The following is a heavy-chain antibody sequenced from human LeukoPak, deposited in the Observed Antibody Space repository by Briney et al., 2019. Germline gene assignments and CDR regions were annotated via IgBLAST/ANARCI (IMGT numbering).Heavy chain of an antibody. CDR2: IIPIFGIA. Sequence: GSSVKVSCKASGGTFSSYAISRVRQAPGQGLEWMGRIIPIFGIANYAQKFQGRVTITADKSTSTAYMELSSLRSEDTAVYYCASGGSSSTEGPYYYYGMDVWGQGTTVTVSS. J-gene: IGHJ6*02. D-gene: IGHD6-6*01. CDR3: ASGGSSSTEGPYYYYGMDV. V-gene: IGHV1-69*04. CDR1: GGTFSSYA.